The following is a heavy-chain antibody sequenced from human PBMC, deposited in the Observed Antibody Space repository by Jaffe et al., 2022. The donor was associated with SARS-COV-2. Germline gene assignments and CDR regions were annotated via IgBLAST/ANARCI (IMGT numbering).Heavy chain of an antibody. J-gene: IGHJ5*02. Sequence: EVQLLESGGGLVQPGGSLRLSCAASGFTFSSYAMSWVRQAPGKGLEWVSAISGSGGSTYYADSVKGRFTISRDNSKNTLYLQMNSLRAEDTAVYYCAKDSPIYDSSGGWFDPWGQGTLVTVSS. V-gene: IGHV3-23*01. CDR2: ISGSGGST. CDR3: AKDSPIYDSSGGWFDP. CDR1: GFTFSSYA. D-gene: IGHD3-22*01.